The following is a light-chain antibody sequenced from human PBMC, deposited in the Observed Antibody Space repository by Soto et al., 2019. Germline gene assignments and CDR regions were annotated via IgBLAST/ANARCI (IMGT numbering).Light chain of an antibody. Sequence: DIVMTQSPDSLAVSLGERATINCKSSQSVVYSSNNKNYLAWYQQRPGQPPKLLIYWASTRASGVPDRFSGSGSGTDFTLTITSLQAEDVAVYYCQQYESTPPTFGQGTKLEIK. CDR2: WAS. CDR3: QQYESTPPT. CDR1: QSVVYSSNNKNY. V-gene: IGKV4-1*01. J-gene: IGKJ2*01.